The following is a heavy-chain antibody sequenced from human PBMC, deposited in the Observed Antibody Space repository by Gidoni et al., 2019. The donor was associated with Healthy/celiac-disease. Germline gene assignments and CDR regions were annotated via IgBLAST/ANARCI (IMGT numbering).Heavy chain of an antibody. J-gene: IGHJ4*02. CDR3: ARRGGSYGLYYFDY. Sequence: EVQLVQSGAKLKKPGESLELYCKGSGYSFTSYWLGWVRQMPGKGLEWMGIIYPGDSDTRYSPSFQGQVTISADKSISTAYRQWSSLKASDTAMYYCARRGGSYGLYYFDYWGQGTLVTVSS. CDR2: IYPGDSDT. V-gene: IGHV5-51*01. D-gene: IGHD1-26*01. CDR1: GYSFTSYW.